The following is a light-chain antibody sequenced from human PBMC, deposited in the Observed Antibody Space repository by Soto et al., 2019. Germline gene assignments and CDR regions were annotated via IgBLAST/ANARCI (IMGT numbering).Light chain of an antibody. CDR1: SSDVGGYNY. V-gene: IGLV2-14*03. J-gene: IGLJ1*01. CDR2: DVS. Sequence: QSVLTQPASVSGSPGQSITISCTGTSSDVGGYNYVSWYQQHPGKAPELMIYDVSSRPSGVSSRFSGPKSGNTASLTISGLLAEDEADYYCSSYAGTVAYVFGTGTKVTVL. CDR3: SSYAGTVAYV.